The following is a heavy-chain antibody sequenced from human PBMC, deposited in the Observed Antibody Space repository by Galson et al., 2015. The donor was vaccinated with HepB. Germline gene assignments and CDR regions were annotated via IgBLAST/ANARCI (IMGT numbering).Heavy chain of an antibody. CDR1: GYIFTTYW. D-gene: IGHD2-2*01. Sequence: QSGAEVKKPGESLKISCKASGYIFTTYWIGWVRQMPGKGLEWMGIIYPADSDTRYSPSFQGQVTISADKSISTAYLQWSSLKASDTAMYYCARRHYCSSTSCPFDQWGQGTLVTVSS. CDR2: IYPADSDT. J-gene: IGHJ4*02. CDR3: ARRHYCSSTSCPFDQ. V-gene: IGHV5-51*01.